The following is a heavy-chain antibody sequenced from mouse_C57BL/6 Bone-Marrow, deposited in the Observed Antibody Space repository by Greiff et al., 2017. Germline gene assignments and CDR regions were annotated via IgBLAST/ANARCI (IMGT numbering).Heavy chain of an antibody. D-gene: IGHD3-1*01. V-gene: IGHV1-59*01. CDR3: ARSGDSYYFDY. Sequence: QVQLQQPGAELVRPGTSVKLSCKASGYTFTSYWMHWVKQRPGQGLEWIGVIDPSDSYTNYNQKFKGKATLTVDTSSSTAYMQLSSLTSEDYAVYSCARSGDSYYFDYWGQGTTLTVSS. J-gene: IGHJ2*01. CDR2: IDPSDSYT. CDR1: GYTFTSYW.